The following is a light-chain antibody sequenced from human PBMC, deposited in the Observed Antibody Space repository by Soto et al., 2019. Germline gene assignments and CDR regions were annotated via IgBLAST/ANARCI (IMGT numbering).Light chain of an antibody. V-gene: IGKV1-6*01. J-gene: IGKJ1*01. CDR3: LQDYSYPRT. CDR1: QGIRDE. CDR2: SAS. Sequence: AIQMTQSPSSLSASVGDRVTITCRASQGIRDELGWYQQKPGKAPILLIYSASSLQSGVPSRFSGSGSGTDFTLTISSLQPEDFATYYCLQDYSYPRTFGQGTKVDIK.